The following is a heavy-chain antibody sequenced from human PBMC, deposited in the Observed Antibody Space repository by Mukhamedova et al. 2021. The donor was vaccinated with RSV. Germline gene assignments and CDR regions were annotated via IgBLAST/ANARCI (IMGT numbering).Heavy chain of an antibody. J-gene: IGHJ4*02. CDR3: ARGDPDY. Sequence: TISRDNSKNTLYLQMXSLRAEDTAVYYCARGDPDYWGQGTLVTVSS. V-gene: IGHV3-30*01. D-gene: IGHD2-21*02.